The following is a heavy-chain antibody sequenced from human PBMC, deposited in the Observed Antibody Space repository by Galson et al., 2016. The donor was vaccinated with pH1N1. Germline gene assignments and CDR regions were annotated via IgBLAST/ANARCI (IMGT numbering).Heavy chain of an antibody. V-gene: IGHV3-48*03. CDR1: GFAFNNYA. CDR3: ARPAEQQWLVILPFGY. D-gene: IGHD6-19*01. J-gene: IGHJ4*02. CDR2: ISRSGSTI. Sequence: SLRLSCAASGFAFNNYAVHWVRQAPGKGLEWVSHISRSGSTIHYADSVKGRFTVSRDNAKNSLYLQMNSLRAEDTAVYYCARPAEQQWLVILPFGYWGQGILVTVSS.